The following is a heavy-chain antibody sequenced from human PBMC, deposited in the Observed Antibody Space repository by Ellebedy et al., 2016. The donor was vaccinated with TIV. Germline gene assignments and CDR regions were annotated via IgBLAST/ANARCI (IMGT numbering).Heavy chain of an antibody. CDR2: INQSGRT. Sequence: SETLSLTCAAYGGSFSGYYWSWIRQPPGKGLEWIGEINQSGRTNYNPSLDKGRVTISVDTSKNQFSLRLSSVTVADTAVYYCAEGRSGWYYFDYWGQGTPVTVSS. V-gene: IGHV4-34*01. CDR3: AEGRSGWYYFDY. CDR1: GGSFSGYY. J-gene: IGHJ4*02. D-gene: IGHD6-19*01.